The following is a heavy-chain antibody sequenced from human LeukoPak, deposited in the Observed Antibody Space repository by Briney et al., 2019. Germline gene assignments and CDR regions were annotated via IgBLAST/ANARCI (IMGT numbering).Heavy chain of an antibody. CDR2: INWNGGST. CDR3: AKGHDSSGYYSDAFDI. D-gene: IGHD3-22*01. Sequence: PGGSLRLSCAASGFTFDDYGMSWVRQAPGKGLEWVSGINWNGGSTGYAHSVKGRFTISRDNSKNTLYLQMNSLRAEDTAVYYCAKGHDSSGYYSDAFDIWGQGTMVTVSS. CDR1: GFTFDDYG. V-gene: IGHV3-20*04. J-gene: IGHJ3*02.